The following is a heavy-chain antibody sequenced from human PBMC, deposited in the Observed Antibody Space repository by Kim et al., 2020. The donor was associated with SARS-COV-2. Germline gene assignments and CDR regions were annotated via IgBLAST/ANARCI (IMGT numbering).Heavy chain of an antibody. D-gene: IGHD3-22*01. CDR3: AREDTSAYYGADY. CDR1: GYTFPDYY. Sequence: ASVKVSCKASGYTFPDYYLHWVRQAPGQGLEWMGVINPSGGGTTFAQKFQGRVSMTRDTSTSIVYMELSSLRSEDTAVYYCAREDTSAYYGADYWGQGTLVTVSS. CDR2: INPSGGGT. J-gene: IGHJ4*02. V-gene: IGHV1-46*01.